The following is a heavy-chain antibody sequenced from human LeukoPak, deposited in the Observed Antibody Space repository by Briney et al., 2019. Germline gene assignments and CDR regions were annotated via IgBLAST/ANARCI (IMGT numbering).Heavy chain of an antibody. J-gene: IGHJ4*02. CDR1: GFTFSSYA. CDR2: ISYDGSNK. D-gene: IGHD6-13*01. Sequence: PGGSLRLSCAASGFTFSSYAMHWGRQAPGKGLEWVAVISYDGSNKYYADSVKGRFTISRYNSKNKLYLQMNSLRAEDTAVYYCARDSGYSSSWRFDYWGQGTLVTVSS. CDR3: ARDSGYSSSWRFDY. V-gene: IGHV3-30-3*01.